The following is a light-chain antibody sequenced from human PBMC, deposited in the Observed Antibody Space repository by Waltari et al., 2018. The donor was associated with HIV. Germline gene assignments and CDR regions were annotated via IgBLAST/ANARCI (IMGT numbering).Light chain of an antibody. CDR1: NRDVGGYNY. J-gene: IGLJ3*02. Sequence: QSALTPPPSASGSPGQSVTISCTGTNRDVGGYNYVSWYQQHPGKAPKLMIYEVSKRPSGVPDRFSGSKSGNTASLTVSGLQAEDEAEYYCSSYTGSNNLVVFGGGTKLTVL. CDR2: EVS. V-gene: IGLV2-8*01. CDR3: SSYTGSNNLVV.